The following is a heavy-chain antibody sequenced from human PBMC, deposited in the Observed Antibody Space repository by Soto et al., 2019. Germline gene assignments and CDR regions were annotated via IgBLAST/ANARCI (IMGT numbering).Heavy chain of an antibody. V-gene: IGHV4-59*01. D-gene: IGHD6-25*01. CDR1: GGSISSYY. CDR3: ARDQAEGYYCYGIDV. J-gene: IGHJ6*02. Sequence: PSETLSLTCTVSGGSISSYYWSWIRQPPGKGLEWIGYIYYSGSTNYNPSLKSRVTISVDTSKNQFSLKLSSVTAADTAVYYCARDQAEGYYCYGIDVWGQGTTVTVS. CDR2: IYYSGST.